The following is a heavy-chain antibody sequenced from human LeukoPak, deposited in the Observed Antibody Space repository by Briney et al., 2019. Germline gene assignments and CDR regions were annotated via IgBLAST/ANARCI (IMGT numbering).Heavy chain of an antibody. J-gene: IGHJ4*02. Sequence: GGSLRLSCAASGLTFSSYSMGWARHAPGRRLEWFSSISGSGDSTYYADSVKGRFSISRDNSKTTPYLKVNSLRSEDTAIYYCAKGPLKEVAGTTWDYWGQGTLVTVSS. D-gene: IGHD6-19*01. CDR3: AKGPLKEVAGTTWDY. CDR2: ISGSGDST. CDR1: GLTFSSYS. V-gene: IGHV3-23*01.